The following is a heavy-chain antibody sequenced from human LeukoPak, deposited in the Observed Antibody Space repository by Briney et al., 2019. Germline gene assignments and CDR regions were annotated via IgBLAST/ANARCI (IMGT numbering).Heavy chain of an antibody. J-gene: IGHJ4*02. D-gene: IGHD3-10*01. CDR1: GGSISSGGYS. CDR3: ARAPDDDYYGSGSYFKG. CDR2: IYHSGST. V-gene: IGHV4-30-2*01. Sequence: SETLSLTCAVSGGSISSGGYSWSWIRQPPGKGLEWIGYIYHSGSTYYNPSLKSRVTISVDRSKNQFSLKLSSVTAADTAVYYCARAPDDDYYGSGSYFKGWGQGTLVTVSS.